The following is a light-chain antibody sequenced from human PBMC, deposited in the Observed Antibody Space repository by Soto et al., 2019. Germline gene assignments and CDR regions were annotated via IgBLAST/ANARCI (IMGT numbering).Light chain of an antibody. CDR2: GAS. V-gene: IGKV3-20*01. Sequence: EIVLTQSPGTLSLSPGERAPLSCRASQSVSNNYLAWYQQKPGQAPRLLIYGASNRATGIPDRFSGSGSGTDFTLTISRLEPEDFAVYYCQQYDNSPTFGQGTKVDI. CDR3: QQYDNSPT. CDR1: QSVSNNY. J-gene: IGKJ1*01.